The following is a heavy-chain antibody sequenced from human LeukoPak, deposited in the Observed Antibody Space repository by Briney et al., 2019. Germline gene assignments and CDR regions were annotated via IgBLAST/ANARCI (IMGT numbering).Heavy chain of an antibody. D-gene: IGHD6-19*01. CDR1: GFTFRSYG. V-gene: IGHV3-30*03. J-gene: IGHJ4*02. CDR3: ARSHSPRPGIGVAGYGGYFDC. CDR2: MSYDGTNE. Sequence: PGKSLRLSCAASGFTFRSYGIHWVRQAPGKGLEWVAVMSYDGTNEYYADSLKGRFTISRDNSKNSLYLQMNSLRPEDTAVYYCARSHSPRPGIGVAGYGGYFDCWGQGTLVTVSS.